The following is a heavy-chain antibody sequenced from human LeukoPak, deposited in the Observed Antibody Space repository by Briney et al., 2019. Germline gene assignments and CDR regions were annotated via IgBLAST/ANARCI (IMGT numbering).Heavy chain of an antibody. D-gene: IGHD3-3*01. J-gene: IGHJ5*02. CDR1: GFTFGDYA. CDR3: TRGITIFGVVPNWFDP. CDR2: IRSQAYGGTT. V-gene: IGHV3-49*04. Sequence: GGSLRLSCTASGFTFGDYAMSWVRQAPGKGLEWVGFIRSQAYGGTTEYAASVKGRFTISRDGSKSIAYLQMNSLKTEDTAVYYCTRGITIFGVVPNWFDPWGQGTLVTVSS.